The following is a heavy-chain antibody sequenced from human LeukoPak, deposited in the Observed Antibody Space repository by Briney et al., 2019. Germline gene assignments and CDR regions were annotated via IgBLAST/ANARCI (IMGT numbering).Heavy chain of an antibody. J-gene: IGHJ4*02. CDR2: IYYSGST. V-gene: IGHV4-61*01. CDR1: GGSVSSGSYY. Sequence: SETLSLTCTVSGGSVSSGSYYWSWIRQPPGKGLEWIGYIYYSGSTNYNPSLKSRVTISVDTSKNQFSLKLSSVTAADTAVYYCARLSYCGGDCYGLTDYWGQGTLVTVSS. CDR3: ARLSYCGGDCYGLTDY. D-gene: IGHD2-21*02.